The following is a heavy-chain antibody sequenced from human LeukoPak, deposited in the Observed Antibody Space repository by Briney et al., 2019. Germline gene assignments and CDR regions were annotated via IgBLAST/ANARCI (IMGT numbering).Heavy chain of an antibody. V-gene: IGHV3-11*01. CDR2: ISSGGSTI. J-gene: IGHJ4*02. CDR3: ARDLAPALFSSRWYYFEY. Sequence: PGGSLRLSCAASGFTFSDYYMSWIRQAPGKGLEWVSYISSGGSTIYYADSVKGRFTISRDNAKNSLYLQMSSLRAEDTAVYYCARDLAPALFSSRWYYFEYWGQGTQVTVSS. CDR1: GFTFSDYY. D-gene: IGHD6-13*01.